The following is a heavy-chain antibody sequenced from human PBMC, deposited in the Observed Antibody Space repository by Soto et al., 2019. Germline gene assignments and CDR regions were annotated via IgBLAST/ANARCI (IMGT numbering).Heavy chain of an antibody. Sequence: GGSLRLSCAASGFSFSSYNTNWVRQAPGKGLEWVSYISRSSSTISYADSVKGRFTISRDNAKNSLYLQMNSLRDEDTAVYYCARDSVLTTVTMDVWGQGTTGTVS. D-gene: IGHD4-17*01. V-gene: IGHV3-48*02. CDR1: GFSFSSYN. J-gene: IGHJ6*02. CDR2: ISRSSSTI. CDR3: ARDSVLTTVTMDV.